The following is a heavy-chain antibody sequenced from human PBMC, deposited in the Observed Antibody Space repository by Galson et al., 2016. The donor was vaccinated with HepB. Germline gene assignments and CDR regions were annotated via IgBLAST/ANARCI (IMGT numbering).Heavy chain of an antibody. Sequence: SLRLSCAASGFTFSSYAMSWVRQPPGKGLEWIGEICPTGSTNYNPSLKSRVFMSVGQSKNQFSLKLTSVTAADTAVYYCAREMCDGDCTDAFDIWVQGTMVTVSS. CDR3: AREMCDGDCTDAFDI. CDR1: GFTFSSYAM. CDR2: ICPTGST. V-gene: IGHV4-4*02. J-gene: IGHJ3*02. D-gene: IGHD2-21*02.